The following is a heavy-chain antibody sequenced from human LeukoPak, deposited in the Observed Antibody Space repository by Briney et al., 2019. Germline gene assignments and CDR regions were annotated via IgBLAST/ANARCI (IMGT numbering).Heavy chain of an antibody. Sequence: GGSLRLSCAASGFTFSSYWMSWVRQAPGKGLEWVANIKQDGSEKYYVDSVKGRFTISRDNAKNSMYLEMNRLSAEETAVYFCARGQTTVTNWGQGTLVTVSP. CDR2: IKQDGSEK. CDR1: GFTFSSYW. J-gene: IGHJ4*02. V-gene: IGHV3-7*03. D-gene: IGHD4-17*01. CDR3: ARGQTTVTN.